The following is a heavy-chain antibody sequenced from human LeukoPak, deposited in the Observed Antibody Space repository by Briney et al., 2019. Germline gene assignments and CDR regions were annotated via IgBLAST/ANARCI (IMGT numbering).Heavy chain of an antibody. CDR1: GLTFNSYW. D-gene: IGHD6-13*01. J-gene: IGHJ4*02. Sequence: GGSLRLSCEASGLTFNSYWMSWVRRAPGKGLEWVANIKHDGTSKYYVDSVKGRFTISRDNAKNSLYLQTNSLRAEDTAVYYCATQRWAIFDYWGQGALVTVSS. CDR3: ATQRWAIFDY. CDR2: IKHDGTSK. V-gene: IGHV3-7*01.